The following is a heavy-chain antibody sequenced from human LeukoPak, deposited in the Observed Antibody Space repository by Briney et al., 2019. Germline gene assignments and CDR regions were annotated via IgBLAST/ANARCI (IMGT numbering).Heavy chain of an antibody. D-gene: IGHD2-2*01. V-gene: IGHV3-23*01. CDR3: ARGVVPAAMRYWYFDL. CDR1: GFTFSSYA. Sequence: GGSLRLSCAASGFTFSSYAMSWVRQAPGKGLEWVSAISGSGGSTYYADSVKGRFTISRDNAKNTLYLQMNSLRAEDTAVYYCARGVVPAAMRYWYFDLWGRGTLVTVSS. CDR2: ISGSGGST. J-gene: IGHJ2*01.